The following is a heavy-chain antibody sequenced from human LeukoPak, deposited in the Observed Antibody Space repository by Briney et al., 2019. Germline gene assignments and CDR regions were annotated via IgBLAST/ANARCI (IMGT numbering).Heavy chain of an antibody. CDR2: ISWNSGSI. CDR1: GFTFDDYA. J-gene: IGHJ4*02. V-gene: IGHV3-9*01. D-gene: IGHD6-13*01. CDR3: ARVSSSSFHFDY. Sequence: PGGSLRLSCAASGFTFDDYAMHWVRQAPGKGLEWVSGISWNSGSIGYADSVKGRFTISRDNAKNSLYLQMNSLRAEDTAVYYCARVSSSSFHFDYWGQGTLVTVSS.